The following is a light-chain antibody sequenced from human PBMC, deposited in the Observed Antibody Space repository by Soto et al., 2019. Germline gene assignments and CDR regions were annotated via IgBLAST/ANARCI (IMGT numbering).Light chain of an antibody. V-gene: IGKV1-5*03. CDR3: QQYNSLST. CDR2: KAS. CDR1: QSISTW. J-gene: IGKJ1*01. Sequence: DIPMTQSPSTLSASVGDRVTITCRASQSISTWLAWYQQKPGKAPKLLISKASNLESGVPSRFSGSGSGTEFTLTISSLQPDDFATYYCQQYNSLSTFGQGTKVDIK.